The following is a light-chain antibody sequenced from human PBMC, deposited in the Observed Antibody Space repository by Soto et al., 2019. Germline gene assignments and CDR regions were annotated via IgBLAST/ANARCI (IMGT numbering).Light chain of an antibody. CDR2: DVT. Sequence: QSVLTQPPSASGSPGQSVAISCTGTSSDIGGYNFVSWYQQHPVKAPKLMIYDVTKRPSGVPDRFSGSKSGNTATLIVSGPQAEDEADYYCSSHGGSNNPYVFGPGTKVTVL. CDR3: SSHGGSNNPYV. CDR1: SSDIGGYNF. V-gene: IGLV2-8*01. J-gene: IGLJ1*01.